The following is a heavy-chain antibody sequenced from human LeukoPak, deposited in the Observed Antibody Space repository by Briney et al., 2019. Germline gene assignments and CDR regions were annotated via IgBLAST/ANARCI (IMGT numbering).Heavy chain of an antibody. V-gene: IGHV3-7*01. D-gene: IGHD1-26*01. Sequence: PGGSLRLSCAASGFTFSSYWMRWVRQAPGKGLELVANIKQDGSEEYYVDSVQGRFTISRDNAKNSLYLQMNSLRVEDTAVYYCARRIVGATSGGDYWGQGTLVTVSS. CDR2: IKQDGSEE. CDR3: ARRIVGATSGGDY. CDR1: GFTFSSYW. J-gene: IGHJ4*02.